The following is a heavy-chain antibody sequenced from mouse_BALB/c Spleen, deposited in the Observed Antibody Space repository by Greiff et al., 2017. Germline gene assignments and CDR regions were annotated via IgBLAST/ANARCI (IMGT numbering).Heavy chain of an antibody. Sequence: ESGPGLVKPSQSLSLTCSVTGYSITSGYYWNWIRQFPGNKLEWMGYISYDGSNNYNPSLKNRISITRDTSKNQFFLKLNSVTTEDTATYYCAREETTVVATKAYWGQGTLVTVSA. V-gene: IGHV3-6*02. CDR1: GYSITSGYY. CDR3: AREETTVVATKAY. CDR2: ISYDGSN. D-gene: IGHD1-1*01. J-gene: IGHJ3*01.